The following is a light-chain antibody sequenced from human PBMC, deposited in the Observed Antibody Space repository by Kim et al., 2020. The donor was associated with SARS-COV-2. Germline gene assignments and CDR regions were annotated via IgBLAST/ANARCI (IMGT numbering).Light chain of an antibody. Sequence: LSPGERATLPCRASQSVCSSYLAWYQQKPGQAPRLLIYGASSRATGIPDRFSGSGSGTDFTLTISRLEPEDFAVYYCQQYGSSPLTFGGGTKLEI. CDR3: QQYGSSPLT. V-gene: IGKV3-20*01. J-gene: IGKJ4*01. CDR1: QSVCSSY. CDR2: GAS.